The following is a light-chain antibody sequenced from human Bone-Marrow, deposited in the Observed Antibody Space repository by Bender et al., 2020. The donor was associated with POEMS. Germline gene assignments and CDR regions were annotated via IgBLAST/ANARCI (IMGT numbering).Light chain of an antibody. V-gene: IGLV3-21*03. CDR3: QTYDNSLGGYVV. J-gene: IGLJ2*01. CDR1: KIGSKS. CDR2: DDR. Sequence: SYVLTQPPSVSVAPGKTATITCEGEKIGSKSVHWYQQRPGQAPVLVLCDDRDRPSGVPDRFSGSKSGTSASLAITGLQAEDEGDYYCQTYDNSLGGYVVFGGGTKLTVL.